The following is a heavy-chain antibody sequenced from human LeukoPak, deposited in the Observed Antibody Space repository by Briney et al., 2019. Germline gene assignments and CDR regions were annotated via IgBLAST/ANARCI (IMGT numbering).Heavy chain of an antibody. D-gene: IGHD3-3*01. CDR3: ARVNTYYYDSWSGSYYYYGMDV. J-gene: IGHJ6*02. CDR2: IKQDGSEK. CDR1: GFTFSSYW. V-gene: IGHV3-7*01. Sequence: GGSLRLSCAASGFTFSSYWMSWVRQAPGKGLEWVANIKQDGSEKYYVDSVKGRFTVSRDNARNSLYLQMNSLRAEDTAVYYCARVNTYYYDSWSGSYYYYGMDVWGQGTTVTVSS.